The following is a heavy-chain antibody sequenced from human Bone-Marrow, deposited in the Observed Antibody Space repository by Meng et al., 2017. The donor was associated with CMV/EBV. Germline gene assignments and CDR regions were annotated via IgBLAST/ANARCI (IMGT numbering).Heavy chain of an antibody. CDR3: ARAYCSSTSCSDY. V-gene: IGHV4-61*01. J-gene: IGHJ4*02. CDR1: GGSVSSGSYY. CDR2: IYYSGST. D-gene: IGHD2-2*01. Sequence: SETLSLTCTVSGGSVSSGSYYWSWIRQPPGKGLEWIGYIYYSGSTNYNPSLKSRVTISVDTSKNQFSLKLSSVTAADTAVYYCARAYCSSTSCSDYWGQGKLVTVYS.